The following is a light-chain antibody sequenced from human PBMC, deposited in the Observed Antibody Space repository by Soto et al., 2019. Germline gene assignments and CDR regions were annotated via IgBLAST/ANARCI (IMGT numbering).Light chain of an antibody. CDR2: GAS. V-gene: IGKV3-20*01. CDR3: QQYASSPLT. J-gene: IGKJ4*01. CDR1: QSVGRNF. Sequence: EIVRTQSPGTLSVSPGERVALSCRASQSVGRNFLAWYQHKPGQAPRLLIHGASTRATGIPDRFSGSGSGTDFTLTISRLEPEDFAVFYCQQYASSPLTFGGGTKVETK.